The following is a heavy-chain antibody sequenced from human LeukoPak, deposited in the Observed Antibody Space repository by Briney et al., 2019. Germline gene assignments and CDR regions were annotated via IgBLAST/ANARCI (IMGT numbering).Heavy chain of an antibody. CDR1: GGSISDYY. J-gene: IGHJ4*02. CDR2: IYSSGST. D-gene: IGHD3-22*01. CDR3: AKASVGGGGYYPLSY. V-gene: IGHV4-59*12. Sequence: ASGPLSLTCTVSGGSISDYYWSWIRQPPGKGLEWVGYIYSSGSTNYNPSLKSRVTISVDTSKDQFSLNLRSVTAADTAVYYCAKASVGGGGYYPLSYWGQGTLVTVSS.